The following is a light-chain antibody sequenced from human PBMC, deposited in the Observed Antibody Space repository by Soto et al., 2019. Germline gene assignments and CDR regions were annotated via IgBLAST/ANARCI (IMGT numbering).Light chain of an antibody. V-gene: IGLV2-14*01. CDR2: GVN. Sequence: QSVLAQPASVSGSPGQWITISCTGTSSDVGSYNYVSWYQQRPGKAPQLIIYGVNNRPSGVSNRFSGSKSDNTASLTISGLLAEDEADYYCNSYTTSRTYVFGTGTKVTVL. J-gene: IGLJ1*01. CDR3: NSYTTSRTYV. CDR1: SSDVGSYNY.